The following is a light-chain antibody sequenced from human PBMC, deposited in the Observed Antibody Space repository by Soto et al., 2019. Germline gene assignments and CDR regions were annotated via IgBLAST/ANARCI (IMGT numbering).Light chain of an antibody. CDR1: QGIRSH. CDR3: QQYCSYPLA. J-gene: IGKJ4*01. V-gene: IGKV1-8*01. CDR2: TAS. Sequence: AIRMTQSPSSFSASTGDRVTITCRASQGIRSHLAWYQVKPGKAPRLLIYTASYLESGVPSRFSGSGSGTDFTLTISSLQSEDFAVYYCQQYCSYPLAFGGGTKVEIK.